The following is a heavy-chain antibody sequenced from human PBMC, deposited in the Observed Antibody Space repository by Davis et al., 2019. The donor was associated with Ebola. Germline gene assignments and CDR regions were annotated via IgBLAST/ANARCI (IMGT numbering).Heavy chain of an antibody. V-gene: IGHV3-11*06. CDR3: ARSKVGATGAFDY. CDR2: ISSSSSYT. Sequence: GESLKISCAASGFTFSDYYMSWIRQAPGKGLEWVSYISSSSSYTNYADSVKGRFTISRDNAKNSLYLQMSSLRAEDTAVYYCARSKVGATGAFDYWGQGTLVTVSS. D-gene: IGHD1-26*01. CDR1: GFTFSDYY. J-gene: IGHJ4*02.